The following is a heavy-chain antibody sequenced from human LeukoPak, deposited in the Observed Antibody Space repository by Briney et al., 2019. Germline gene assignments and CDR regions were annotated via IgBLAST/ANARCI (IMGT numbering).Heavy chain of an antibody. CDR1: RFTFSTYT. D-gene: IGHD3-10*01. Sequence: PGGSLRLSCAASRFTFSTYTMNWVRHAPGKGLEWVSSITSSSSYIYYADSVKGRFTISRDNGKNSLYLQMNSLRAEDTAVYCCARGGSGSYYTLFDYWGQGTLVTVSS. CDR2: ITSSSSYI. CDR3: ARGGSGSYYTLFDY. V-gene: IGHV3-21*01. J-gene: IGHJ4*02.